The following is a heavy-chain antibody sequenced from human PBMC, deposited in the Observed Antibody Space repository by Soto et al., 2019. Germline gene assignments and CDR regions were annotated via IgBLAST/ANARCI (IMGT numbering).Heavy chain of an antibody. Sequence: QVQLVESGGGVVQPEKSLRLSSAASGFTFSSHGMHWVRQAPGRGLEWVAVISFDGINKYYADSVKGRFTISRDNSKNTLYLQMNSLRAEDTAVYYCASRVPHGTYGAPYFHHWGQGTLVTVS. CDR1: GFTFSSHG. J-gene: IGHJ1*01. CDR2: ISFDGINK. V-gene: IGHV3-30*03. CDR3: ASRVPHGTYGAPYFHH. D-gene: IGHD1-26*01.